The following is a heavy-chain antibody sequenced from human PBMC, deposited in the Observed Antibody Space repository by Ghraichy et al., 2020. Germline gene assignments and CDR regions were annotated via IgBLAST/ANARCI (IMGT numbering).Heavy chain of an antibody. CDR2: ISGSGGST. Sequence: GGSLRLSCAASGFTFSSYAMSWVRQAPGKGLEWVSAISGSGGSTYYADSVKGRFTISRDNSKNTLYLQMNSLRAEDTAVYYCAKDPSYYDILTGYYRGRGYFDYWGQGTLVTVSS. D-gene: IGHD3-9*01. J-gene: IGHJ4*02. CDR3: AKDPSYYDILTGYYRGRGYFDY. CDR1: GFTFSSYA. V-gene: IGHV3-23*01.